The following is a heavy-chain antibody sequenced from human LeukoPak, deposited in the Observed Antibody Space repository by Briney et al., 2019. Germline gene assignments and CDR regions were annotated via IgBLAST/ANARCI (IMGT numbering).Heavy chain of an antibody. D-gene: IGHD6-6*01. J-gene: IGHJ4*02. CDR3: AKGRRIRELVPFDY. CDR2: ISGSGGGT. CDR1: GFTFSSYA. Sequence: PGGSLRLSCAASGFTFSSYAMSWVRQAPGKGLEWVSAISGSGGGTYYADSVKGRFTISRDNSKNTLYLQMNSLRAEDTAVYYCAKGRRIRELVPFDYWGQGTLVTVSS. V-gene: IGHV3-23*01.